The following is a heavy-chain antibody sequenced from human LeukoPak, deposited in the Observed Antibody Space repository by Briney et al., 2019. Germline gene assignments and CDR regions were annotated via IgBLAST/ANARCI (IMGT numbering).Heavy chain of an antibody. V-gene: IGHV5-51*01. CDR1: GYSFTSYW. J-gene: IGHJ4*02. Sequence: GESLKISRKGSGYSFTSYWIGWVRQKPGKGLEWMGIIYPGDSDTRNSPSLQGQVIISVAKSISTAYLQWSSLKASDTAMYYCARSSHYYYGSGPLHAYYFDYWGQGTLVTVSS. CDR2: IYPGDSDT. CDR3: ARSSHYYYGSGPLHAYYFDY. D-gene: IGHD3-10*01.